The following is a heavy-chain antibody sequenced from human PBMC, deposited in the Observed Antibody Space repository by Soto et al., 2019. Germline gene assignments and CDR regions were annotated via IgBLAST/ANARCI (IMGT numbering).Heavy chain of an antibody. D-gene: IGHD1-26*01. CDR1: GYTFTGYY. V-gene: IGHV1-2*02. CDR3: ARDLPFSGSSFDY. CDR2: INPNSGNT. Sequence: GASVKVSCKASGYTFTGYYMHWVRQAPGQGLEWMGWINPNSGNTSYAQKFQGRVTMTRNTSISTAYMELSSLRSDDTAVYYCARDLPFSGSSFDYWGQGTLVTVSS. J-gene: IGHJ4*02.